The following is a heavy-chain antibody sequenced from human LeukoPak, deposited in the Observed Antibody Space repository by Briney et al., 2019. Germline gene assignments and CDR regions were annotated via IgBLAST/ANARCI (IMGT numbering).Heavy chain of an antibody. CDR2: IYYSGST. J-gene: IGHJ3*02. D-gene: IGHD1-26*01. CDR3: ARYSGSYPHDAFDI. V-gene: IGHV4-59*01. Sequence: PSETLSLTCTVSGGSISSYYWSWIRQPPGKGLEWIGYIYYSGSTSYNPSPKSRVTISVDTSKNHFSLKLSSVTAADTAVYYCARYSGSYPHDAFDIWGQGTMVTVSS. CDR1: GGSISSYY.